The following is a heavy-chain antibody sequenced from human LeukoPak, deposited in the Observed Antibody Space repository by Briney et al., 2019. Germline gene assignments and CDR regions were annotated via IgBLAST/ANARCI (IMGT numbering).Heavy chain of an antibody. Sequence: SETLSLTCTVSGGSISSGVYYWSWIRQPPGKGLEWIGYIFYSGNTYYNPSLKSRVIISVDTSKNQFSLKLSSVTAADTAVYYSATYDFWGGYWAFDFWGQGTMVTVSS. CDR1: GGSISSGVYY. V-gene: IGHV4-30-4*08. J-gene: IGHJ3*01. CDR3: ATYDFWGGYWAFDF. CDR2: IFYSGNT. D-gene: IGHD3-3*01.